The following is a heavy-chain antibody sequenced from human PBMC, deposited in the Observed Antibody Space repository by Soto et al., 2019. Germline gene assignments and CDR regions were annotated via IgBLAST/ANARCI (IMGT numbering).Heavy chain of an antibody. D-gene: IGHD3-10*01. CDR1: GGSFRNYY. J-gene: IGHJ5*02. V-gene: IGHV4-34*01. CDR3: TRAERFPTYCFDL. CDR2: VNHSGEA. Sequence: SETLSLSCGVYGGSFRNYYWIWVRQPPGKGLEWIGEVNHSGEATYNPSLQSRVTISLDTSNNHFSLKMTSMTAADTAMYFCTRAERFPTYCFDLWGHGTPGTVSS.